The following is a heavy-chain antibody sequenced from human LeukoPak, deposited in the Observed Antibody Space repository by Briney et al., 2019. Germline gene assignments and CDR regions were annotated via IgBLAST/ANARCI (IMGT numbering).Heavy chain of an antibody. CDR2: IPYSGST. CDR1: GGSISGYH. Sequence: SETLSLTCTVSGGSISGYHWSWIRQPPGKGLEWIGYIPYSGSTTYNPSLKSRVTLSVDTSKNQYTLKLISVTAADTAMDYCARGTTVTTYACHRGQRTMVTASS. CDR3: ARGTTVTTYACH. V-gene: IGHV4-59*01. J-gene: IGHJ4*02. D-gene: IGHD4-17*01.